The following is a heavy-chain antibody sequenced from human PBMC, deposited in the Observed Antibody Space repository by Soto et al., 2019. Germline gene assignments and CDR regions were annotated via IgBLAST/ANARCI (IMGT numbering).Heavy chain of an antibody. J-gene: IGHJ6*02. D-gene: IGHD2-8*01. CDR3: AKDSHIVLMVYRPPRGMDV. CDR2: IVVGSGDT. Sequence: GASVKVSCKPSGFSFNYSAVQWVRQARGQRLEWVGWIVVGSGDTKYAQKFQERVTITRDMSTSTAYMELSSLRFEDTAVYYCAKDSHIVLMVYRPPRGMDVWGQGTTVTVSS. CDR1: GFSFNYSA. V-gene: IGHV1-58*01.